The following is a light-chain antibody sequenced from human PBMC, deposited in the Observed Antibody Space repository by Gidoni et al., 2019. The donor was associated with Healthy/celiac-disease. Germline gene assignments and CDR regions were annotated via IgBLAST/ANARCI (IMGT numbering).Light chain of an antibody. CDR1: QSISSY. Sequence: DIQMTQPPSSLSASVGDRVTITCRASQSISSYLNWYQQKPGKAPKLLIYAASSLQSGVPSRFSGSGSGTDFTLTISSLQPEDIATYYCQQSDSTPWTFXXXTKVEIK. CDR2: AAS. CDR3: QQSDSTPWT. J-gene: IGKJ1*01. V-gene: IGKV1-39*01.